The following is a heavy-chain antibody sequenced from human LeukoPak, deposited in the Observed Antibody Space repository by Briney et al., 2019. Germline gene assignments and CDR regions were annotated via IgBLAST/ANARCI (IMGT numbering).Heavy chain of an antibody. CDR3: ARDDCSSISCYHNWFGP. D-gene: IGHD2-2*01. Sequence: PGGALRLPCAASGFTLSRYWMSWVRQAPGERLEWGANIKQDGSEKYYLDSVKGRFTISRDNAKNSLYLQMNSLRAEDTAVYYCARDDCSSISCYHNWFGPWGQGTLVTVSS. V-gene: IGHV3-7*01. CDR2: IKQDGSEK. J-gene: IGHJ5*02. CDR1: GFTLSRYW.